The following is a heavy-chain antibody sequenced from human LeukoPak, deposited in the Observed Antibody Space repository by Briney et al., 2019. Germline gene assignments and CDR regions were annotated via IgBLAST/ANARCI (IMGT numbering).Heavy chain of an antibody. Sequence: SETLSLTCTVSGGSISSSIYYWSWIRQPPGKGLEWIGYIYYSGSTNYNPSLKSRVTISVDTSKNQFSLKLSSVTAADTAVYYCARLWVDCSGGSCYPYGMDVWGQGTTVTVSS. D-gene: IGHD2-15*01. CDR2: IYYSGST. CDR3: ARLWVDCSGGSCYPYGMDV. J-gene: IGHJ6*02. CDR1: GGSISSSIYY. V-gene: IGHV4-61*05.